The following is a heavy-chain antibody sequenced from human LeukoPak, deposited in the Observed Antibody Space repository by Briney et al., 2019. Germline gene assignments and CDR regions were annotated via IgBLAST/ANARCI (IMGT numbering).Heavy chain of an antibody. D-gene: IGHD4/OR15-4a*01. J-gene: IGHJ4*02. Sequence: PGGSLRLSCAASGFTFSSYGMHWVRQAPGEGLEWVAVISYDGSNKYYADSVKGRFTISRDNSKNTLYLQMNSLRAEDTAVYYCAKNWDRRWCLGYFDYWGQGTLVTVSS. CDR3: AKNWDRRWCLGYFDY. CDR2: ISYDGSNK. CDR1: GFTFSSYG. V-gene: IGHV3-30*18.